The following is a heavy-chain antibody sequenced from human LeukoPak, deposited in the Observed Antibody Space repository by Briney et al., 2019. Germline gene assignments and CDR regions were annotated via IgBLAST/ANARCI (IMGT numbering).Heavy chain of an antibody. CDR1: GGTFSSYA. CDR2: IIPILSIA. D-gene: IGHD2-15*01. CDR3: AKDIVVVVAAAGAFDI. Sequence: GASVKVSCKASGGTFSSYAISWVRQAPGQGLEWMGRIIPILSIANYAQKFQGRVTITADKSTSTAYMELSSLRSEDTAVYYCAKDIVVVVAAAGAFDIWGQGTMVTVSS. J-gene: IGHJ3*02. V-gene: IGHV1-69*04.